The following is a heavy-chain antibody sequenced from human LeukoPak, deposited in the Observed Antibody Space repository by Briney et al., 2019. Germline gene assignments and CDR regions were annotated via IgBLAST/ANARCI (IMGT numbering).Heavy chain of an antibody. V-gene: IGHV1-46*01. J-gene: IGHJ4*02. D-gene: IGHD3-10*01. CDR3: ARVRGGVRGVVWDL. CDR1: GYTFTTYY. Sequence: GASVKVSCKASGYTFTTYYPHWVRQAPGQGLDWMGIINPSGGATSYAQKFQGRVTLTRDTSTSTVYMELSSLKSEDTGVYYCARVRGGVRGVVWDLWGQGTLVTVSS. CDR2: INPSGGAT.